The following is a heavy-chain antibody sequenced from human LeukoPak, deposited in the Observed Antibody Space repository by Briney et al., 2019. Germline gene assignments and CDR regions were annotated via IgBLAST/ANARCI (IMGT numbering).Heavy chain of an antibody. V-gene: IGHV3-53*01. CDR2: IHSGGLT. CDR3: ARNFRMEWSYYYYYYMDV. D-gene: IGHD3-3*01. J-gene: IGHJ6*03. Sequence: GGSLRLSCAASGFSVSTNYMTWVRQAPGKGLEWVSLIHSGGLTYYADSVKGRFTISRDNSKNTLYLQMNSLRAEDTAVCYCARNFRMEWSYYYYYYMDVWGKGTTVTVSS. CDR1: GFSVSTNY.